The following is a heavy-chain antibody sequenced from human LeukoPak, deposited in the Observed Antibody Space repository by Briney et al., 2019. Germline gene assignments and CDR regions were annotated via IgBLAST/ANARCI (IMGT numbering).Heavy chain of an antibody. Sequence: PGGSLRLSCAASGFTFSSYGIHWVRQAPGKGLEWVAVIWYDGSYKYYADSVKGRFTISRDNSKNTLYLQMNSLRAEDTAVYYCARGPAGYNWGQGTLVTFTS. J-gene: IGHJ4*02. CDR1: GFTFSSYG. D-gene: IGHD1-1*01. CDR3: ARGPAGYN. V-gene: IGHV3-33*01. CDR2: IWYDGSYK.